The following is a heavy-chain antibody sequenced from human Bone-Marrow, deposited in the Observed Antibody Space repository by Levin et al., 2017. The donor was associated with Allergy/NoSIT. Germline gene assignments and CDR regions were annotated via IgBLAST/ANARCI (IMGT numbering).Heavy chain of an antibody. CDR1: GFTFSTYG. CDR3: AKDHGDYGHGDAFDI. CDR2: ISFDGSNK. V-gene: IGHV3-30*18. Sequence: HPGGSLRLSCVASGFTFSTYGVHWVRLAPGKGLEWVALISFDGSNKYYADSVKGRFTISRDNPKNTLFLQMNSLRAEDTALYYCAKDHGDYGHGDAFDIWGQGTMVTVSS. J-gene: IGHJ3*02. D-gene: IGHD4-17*01.